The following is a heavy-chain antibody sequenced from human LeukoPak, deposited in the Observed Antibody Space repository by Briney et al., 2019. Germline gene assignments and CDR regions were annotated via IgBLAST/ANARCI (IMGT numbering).Heavy chain of an antibody. CDR2: INPNSGGT. CDR3: ARNTYYDFWSGKPYYYYMDV. J-gene: IGHJ6*03. Sequence: GASVKVSCKASGYTFTGYYMHWVRQAPGQGLEWMGWINPNSGGTNYAQKFQGRVTMTRDTSISTAYMELSRLRSDDTAVYYCARNTYYDFWSGKPYYYYMDVWGKGTTVTVSS. CDR1: GYTFTGYY. V-gene: IGHV1-2*02. D-gene: IGHD3-3*01.